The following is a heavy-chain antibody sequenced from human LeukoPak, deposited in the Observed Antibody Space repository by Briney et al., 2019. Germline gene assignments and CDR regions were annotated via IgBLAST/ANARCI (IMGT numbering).Heavy chain of an antibody. D-gene: IGHD5-18*01. V-gene: IGHV4-59*01. CDR3: AREPGTGYSYGFFDY. Sequence: PSETLSLTRTVSGGSISSYYWSWIRQPPGKGLEWIGYIYYSGSTNYNPSLKSRVTISVDTSKNQFSLKLSSVTAADTAVYYCAREPGTGYSYGFFDYWGQGTLVTVSS. CDR2: IYYSGST. CDR1: GGSISSYY. J-gene: IGHJ4*02.